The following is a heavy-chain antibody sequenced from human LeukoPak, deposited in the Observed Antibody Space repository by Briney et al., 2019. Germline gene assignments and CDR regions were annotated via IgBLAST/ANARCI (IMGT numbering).Heavy chain of an antibody. CDR3: AELGITMIGGV. Sequence: GGSLRLSCAASGFIFNTYVMHWVRQAPGKGLEWVAYIPYDDAGNKYYADSVKGRFTISRDNAKNSLYLQMNSLRAEDTAVYYCAELGITMIGGVWGKGTTVTISS. D-gene: IGHD3-10*02. V-gene: IGHV3-30*02. CDR1: GFIFNTYV. J-gene: IGHJ6*04. CDR2: IPYDDAGNK.